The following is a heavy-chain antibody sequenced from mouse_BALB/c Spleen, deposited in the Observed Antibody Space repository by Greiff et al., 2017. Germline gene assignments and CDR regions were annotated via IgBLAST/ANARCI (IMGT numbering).Heavy chain of an antibody. CDR1: GFTFSDYY. CDR3: ARGGQIYDGYYGYFDV. V-gene: IGHV5-4*02. Sequence: EVQRVESGGGLVKPGGSLKLSCAASGFTFSDYYMYWVRQTPEKRLEWVATISDGGSYTYYPDSVKGRFTISRDNAKNNLYLQMSSLKSEDTAMYYCARGGQIYDGYYGYFDVWGAGTTVTVSS. CDR2: ISDGGSYT. D-gene: IGHD2-3*01. J-gene: IGHJ1*01.